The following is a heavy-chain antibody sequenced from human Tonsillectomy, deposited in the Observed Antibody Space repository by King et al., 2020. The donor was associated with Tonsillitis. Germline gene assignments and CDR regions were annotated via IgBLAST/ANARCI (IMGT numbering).Heavy chain of an antibody. Sequence: QLQESGPGLVKPSETLSLTCTVSGSSISSDHFWGRIRQPPGRGLEWIGSFHHSGSTYYNPSLKSRVTTSVDTSKNQFSLKLSSVTAADTAVYYCARVLDYSDAFDIWGQGTMVTVSS. CDR1: GSSISSDHF. CDR3: ARVLDYSDAFDI. J-gene: IGHJ3*02. D-gene: IGHD2-15*01. CDR2: FHHSGST. V-gene: IGHV4-38-2*02.